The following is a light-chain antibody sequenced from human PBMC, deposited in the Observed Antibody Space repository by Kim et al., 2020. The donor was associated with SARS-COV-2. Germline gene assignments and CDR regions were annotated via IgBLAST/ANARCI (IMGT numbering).Light chain of an antibody. CDR2: GAS. CDR3: QQYGTSPYT. J-gene: IGKJ2*01. V-gene: IGKV3-20*01. CDR1: QTVTNSY. Sequence: LSPGERATLSCRASQTVTNSYLAWYQQKPGQAPRLLISGASSRATGIPDRFSGGGSGTDFTLTISRLEPEDFAVYYCQQYGTSPYTFGQGTKLEI.